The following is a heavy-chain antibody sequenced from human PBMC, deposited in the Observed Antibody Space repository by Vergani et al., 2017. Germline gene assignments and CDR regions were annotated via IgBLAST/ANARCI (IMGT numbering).Heavy chain of an antibody. D-gene: IGHD6-13*01. J-gene: IGHJ2*01. CDR3: ARVGAAAGPYWYFDL. V-gene: IGHV1-69*04. CDR1: GGTFSSYA. CDR2: IIPILGIA. Sequence: QVQLVQSGAEVKKPGSSVKVSCKASGGTFSSYAISWVRQAPGQGLEWMGRIIPILGIANYAQKFQGRVTITADKSTSTAYMELSSLRSEDTAVYYCARVGAAAGPYWYFDLWGRGTLVTVSS.